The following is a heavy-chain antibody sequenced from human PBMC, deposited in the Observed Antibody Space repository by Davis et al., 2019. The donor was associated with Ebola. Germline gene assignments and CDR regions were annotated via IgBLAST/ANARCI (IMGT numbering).Heavy chain of an antibody. CDR2: IKEDGSEK. CDR3: AKASGPGCDSNLCSTGYFDS. CDR1: GFTFSRSW. D-gene: IGHD4-11*01. Sequence: PGGSLRLSCVASGFTFSRSWMNWVRQAPGQGLEWVASIKEDGSEKYHVHSVEGRFTISRDNSNNALYLQMSSLRVEDTAVYYCAKASGPGCDSNLCSTGYFDSWGQGTLVTVSP. J-gene: IGHJ4*02. V-gene: IGHV3-7*03.